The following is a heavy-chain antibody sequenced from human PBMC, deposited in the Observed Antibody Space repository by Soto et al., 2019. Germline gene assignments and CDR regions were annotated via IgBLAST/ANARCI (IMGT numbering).Heavy chain of an antibody. V-gene: IGHV1-46*03. CDR3: ARVGSGAVAGTSWFDP. CDR1: GYTFTSYY. D-gene: IGHD6-19*01. Sequence: ASVKVSCKASGYTFTSYYMHWVRQAPGQGLEWMGIINPSGGSTSYAQKFQGRVTMTRDTSTSTVYMELSSLRSEDTAVYYCARVGSGAVAGTSWFDPWGQGTLVTVSS. J-gene: IGHJ5*02. CDR2: INPSGGST.